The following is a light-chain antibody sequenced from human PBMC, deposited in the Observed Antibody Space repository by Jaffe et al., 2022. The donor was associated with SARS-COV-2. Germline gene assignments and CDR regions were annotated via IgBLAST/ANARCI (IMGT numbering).Light chain of an antibody. CDR1: QSVSNNY. CDR2: DAS. J-gene: IGKJ1*01. CDR3: QAYGVSPRT. Sequence: EIVLTQSPGTLSLSPGERATLSCRASQSVSNNYLAWYQQKPGQAPRLLIYDASSRATGIPDRFSGSGSGTDFTLTISRLEPGDFALYYCQAYGVSPRTFGQGTKVEIK. V-gene: IGKV3-20*01.